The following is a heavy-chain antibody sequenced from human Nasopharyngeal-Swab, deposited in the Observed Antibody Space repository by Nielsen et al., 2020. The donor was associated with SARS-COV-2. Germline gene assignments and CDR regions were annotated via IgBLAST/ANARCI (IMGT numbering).Heavy chain of an antibody. Sequence: GESLKISCAASGFTFSSYGMHWVRQAPGKGLEWVAVIWYDGSNKYYADSVKGRFTISRDNSKNTLYLQMNSLRAEDTAVYYCARDPDPGYCSGGSCYPKHYGMDVWGQGATVTVSS. CDR3: ARDPDPGYCSGGSCYPKHYGMDV. CDR2: IWYDGSNK. CDR1: GFTFSSYG. J-gene: IGHJ6*02. V-gene: IGHV3-33*01. D-gene: IGHD2-15*01.